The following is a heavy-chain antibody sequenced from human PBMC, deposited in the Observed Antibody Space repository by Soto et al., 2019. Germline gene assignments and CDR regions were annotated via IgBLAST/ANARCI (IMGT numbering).Heavy chain of an antibody. CDR1: VFTFSSSW. CDR3: ASYGRDSSGYYYFDY. CDR2: IKQDGTET. V-gene: IGHV3-7*01. Sequence: WGSLRLSCAASVFTFSSSWMSWVRQAPGKGLEWVANIKQDGTETYYVDSVKGRFTISRDNAKNSLSLQMHSLRAEDTAVYYCASYGRDSSGYYYFDYWGQGTMVTVSS. D-gene: IGHD3-22*01. J-gene: IGHJ4*02.